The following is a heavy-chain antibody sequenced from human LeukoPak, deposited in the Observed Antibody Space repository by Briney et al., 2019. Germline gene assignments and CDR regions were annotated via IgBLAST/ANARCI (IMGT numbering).Heavy chain of an antibody. D-gene: IGHD4-17*01. CDR3: AGADNGDYGFDY. Sequence: ASVKVSCKASGYTFTGYYMHWVRQAPGQGLEWMGWINPNSGGTNYAQKFQGRVTMTRDTSISTAYMELSRLRSDDTAVYYCAGADNGDYGFDYWGQGTLVTVSS. V-gene: IGHV1-2*02. J-gene: IGHJ4*02. CDR2: INPNSGGT. CDR1: GYTFTGYY.